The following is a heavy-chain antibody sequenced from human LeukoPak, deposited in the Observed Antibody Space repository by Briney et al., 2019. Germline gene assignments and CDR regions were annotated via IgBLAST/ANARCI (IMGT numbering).Heavy chain of an antibody. J-gene: IGHJ6*03. Sequence: ASVKVSCKASGYTFTSYDINWVRQATGQGLEWMGWMNPNSGNTGYAQKFQGRVTITRNTSISTAYMELSSLRSEDTAVYYCARWAETYDFYFGDYYYYYYMDVWGKGTTVTVSS. D-gene: IGHD3-3*01. CDR2: MNPNSGNT. CDR1: GYTFTSYD. CDR3: ARWAETYDFYFGDYYYYYYMDV. V-gene: IGHV1-8*01.